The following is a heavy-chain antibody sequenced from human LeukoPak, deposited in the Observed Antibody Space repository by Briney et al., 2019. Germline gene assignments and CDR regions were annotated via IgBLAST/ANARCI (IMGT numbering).Heavy chain of an antibody. V-gene: IGHV3-48*03. Sequence: PGGSLRLSCAASGCTFSSYEWNWVRQAPGKGLEWVSYISGSSGTMYYADSVKGRFTISRDDAKNSLYLQMNSLRAEDTAVYYCARDKYCSGGKCYGLGLGFDYWGQGSLVIVSS. CDR3: ARDKYCSGGKCYGLGLGFDY. J-gene: IGHJ4*02. CDR2: ISGSSGTM. D-gene: IGHD2-15*01. CDR1: GCTFSSYE.